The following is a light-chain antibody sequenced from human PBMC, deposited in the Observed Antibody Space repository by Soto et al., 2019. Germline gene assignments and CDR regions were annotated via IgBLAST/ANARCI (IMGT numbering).Light chain of an antibody. J-gene: IGKJ2*01. CDR1: QSVYNSY. Sequence: ENVLTQSPGTLSLSPGERATLYCRASQSVYNSYLAWYQQKPGQPPRLLIYGASSRATGIPDRFSGSGSGTDFTLTISRLEPEDFAVYYCQHHGTSPYTFGQGTKLEIK. V-gene: IGKV3-20*01. CDR3: QHHGTSPYT. CDR2: GAS.